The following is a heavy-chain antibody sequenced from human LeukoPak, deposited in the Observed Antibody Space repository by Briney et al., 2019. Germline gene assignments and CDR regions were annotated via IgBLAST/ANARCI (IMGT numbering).Heavy chain of an antibody. J-gene: IGHJ4*02. D-gene: IGHD3-16*01. Sequence: ASVKVSCKASGYTFTSYGISWVRQAPGQGLEWMGWISAYNGNTNYAQKLQGRVTMTTDTSTSTAYMELRSLRSDDTAVYYCARDNDYVWGSYPGKLDYWGQGTLVTVSS. CDR2: ISAYNGNT. CDR3: ARDNDYVWGSYPGKLDY. CDR1: GYTFTSYG. V-gene: IGHV1-18*01.